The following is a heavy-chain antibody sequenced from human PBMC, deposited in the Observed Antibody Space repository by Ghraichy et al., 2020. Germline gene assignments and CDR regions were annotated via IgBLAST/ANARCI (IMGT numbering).Heavy chain of an antibody. Sequence: GESLNISCAASGFTFSSYDMHWVHQATGKGLEWVSAIGTAGDTYYPGSVKGRFTISRENAKNSLYLQMNSLRAGDTAVYYCARARDRYSSSWYGPDGMDVWGQGTTVTVSS. CDR1: GFTFSSYD. CDR3: ARARDRYSSSWYGPDGMDV. J-gene: IGHJ6*02. V-gene: IGHV3-13*01. D-gene: IGHD6-13*01. CDR2: IGTAGDT.